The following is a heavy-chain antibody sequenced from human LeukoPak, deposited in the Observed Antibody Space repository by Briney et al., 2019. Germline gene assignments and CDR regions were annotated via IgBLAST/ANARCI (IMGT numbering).Heavy chain of an antibody. Sequence: GASVKVSCKASGYTFTSYAMNWVRQAPGQGLEWMGWINTNTGNPTYAQGFIGRFVFSLDTSVSTAYLQISSLKAEDTAVYYCARGLLWFGDSESPGMDAWGQGTTVTVSS. V-gene: IGHV7-4-1*02. J-gene: IGHJ6*02. CDR3: ARGLLWFGDSESPGMDA. D-gene: IGHD3-10*01. CDR1: GYTFTSYA. CDR2: INTNTGNP.